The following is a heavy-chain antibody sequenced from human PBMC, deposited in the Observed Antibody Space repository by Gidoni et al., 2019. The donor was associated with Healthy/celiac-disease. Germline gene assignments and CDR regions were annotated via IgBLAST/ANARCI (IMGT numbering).Heavy chain of an antibody. CDR3: ARDRDCSSTSCQGWFDP. CDR2: IYYSGST. J-gene: IGHJ5*02. V-gene: IGHV4-30-4*01. CDR1: GGSISSGDYY. D-gene: IGHD2-2*01. Sequence: QVQLQESGPGLVKPSQTLSLTCTVSGGSISSGDYYWSWLRQPPGKGLEWIGYIYYSGSTYYNPSLKSRVTISVDTSKNQFSLKLSSVTAADTAVYYCARDRDCSSTSCQGWFDPWGQGTLVTVSS.